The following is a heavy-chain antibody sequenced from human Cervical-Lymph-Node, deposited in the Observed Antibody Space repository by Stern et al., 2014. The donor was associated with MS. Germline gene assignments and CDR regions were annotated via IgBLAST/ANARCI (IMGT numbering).Heavy chain of an antibody. CDR3: ARDVPGYCTDSSCYWSDY. Sequence: QVQLVQSGAEVKKPGASVKVSCKASGYRFTSYGISWVRQAPGPGLEWLGWISGSKGNTKYAEKFQGRVTLTTDTSTGTAYMELRSLRSDDAAVYYCARDVPGYCTDSSCYWSDYWGQGSLVTVSS. D-gene: IGHD2-15*01. J-gene: IGHJ4*02. CDR2: ISGSKGNT. CDR1: GYRFTSYG. V-gene: IGHV1-18*01.